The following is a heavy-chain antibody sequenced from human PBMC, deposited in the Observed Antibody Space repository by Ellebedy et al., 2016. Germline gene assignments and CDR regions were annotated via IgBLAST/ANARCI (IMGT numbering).Heavy chain of an antibody. CDR2: INTDGRTT. V-gene: IGHV3-74*01. D-gene: IGHD1-26*01. J-gene: IGHJ4*02. CDR1: GFTFRRHW. Sequence: HTGGSLRLSCAVSGFTFRRHWMHWVRQAPGKGLVWVSRINTDGRTTIYADSVKGRFTISRDNAKNTLHLQMNSLREEDTAVYYCASWDVPKDYFDYWGQGTLVTVSS. CDR3: ASWDVPKDYFDY.